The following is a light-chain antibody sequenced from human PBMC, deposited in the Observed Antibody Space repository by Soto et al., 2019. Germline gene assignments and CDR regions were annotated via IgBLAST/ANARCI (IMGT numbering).Light chain of an antibody. V-gene: IGLV2-18*02. CDR3: SSYTSSTTVV. J-gene: IGLJ2*01. CDR2: EVS. Sequence: QSVLTQPPSVSGSPGQSVTISCTGTGSDVGSYNRVSWYQQPPGTAPKLLIYEVSNRPSGVPDRFSGSKSGNTASLSISGLQAEDEADYYCSSYTSSTTVVFGGGTKLTVL. CDR1: GSDVGSYNR.